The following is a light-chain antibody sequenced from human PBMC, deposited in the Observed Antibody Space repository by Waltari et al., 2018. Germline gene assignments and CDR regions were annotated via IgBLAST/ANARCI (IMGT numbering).Light chain of an antibody. V-gene: IGKV1-NL1*01. Sequence: DIQMTQSPSSLSASFGDRVTITCRASQGVCNSLACLQKKPGKAHKLLLHAASRLERVVPSRFSGSGSGTVYTLTIIILHSDDVATYYCQQFYSKPLTFGGGTKVEIK. CDR2: AAS. J-gene: IGKJ4*01. CDR1: QGVCNS. CDR3: QQFYSKPLT.